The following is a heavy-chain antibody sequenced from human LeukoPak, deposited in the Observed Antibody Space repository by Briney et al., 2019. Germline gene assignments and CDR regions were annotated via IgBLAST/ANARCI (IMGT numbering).Heavy chain of an antibody. Sequence: PSETLSLTCTVSGGSISSYYWSWIRQPPGKGLEWIGYIYYSGSTNYNPPLKSRVTISVDTSKNQFSLKLSSVTAADTAVYYCARDETPVAFDIWGQGTMVTVSS. CDR2: IYYSGST. J-gene: IGHJ3*02. CDR1: GGSISSYY. CDR3: ARDETPVAFDI. V-gene: IGHV4-59*01. D-gene: IGHD4-23*01.